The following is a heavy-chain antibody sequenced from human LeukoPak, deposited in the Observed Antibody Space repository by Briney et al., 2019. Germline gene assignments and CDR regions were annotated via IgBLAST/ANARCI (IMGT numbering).Heavy chain of an antibody. CDR3: AKRYFGSGSTRYFDL. D-gene: IGHD3-10*01. CDR2: ISDSGVNT. J-gene: IGHJ2*01. V-gene: IGHV3-23*01. Sequence: GGSLRLSCAASGFTFSICPMTWVRQAPGKGLEWVSSISDSGVNTWYADSVKGRFTISRDNSKNTLYLQMNSLRAEDTAVYYCAKRYFGSGSTRYFDLWGRGTLVTVSS. CDR1: GFTFSICP.